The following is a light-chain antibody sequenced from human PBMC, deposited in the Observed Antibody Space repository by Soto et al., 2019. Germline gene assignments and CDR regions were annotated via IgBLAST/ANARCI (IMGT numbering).Light chain of an antibody. CDR3: QQYGASPWT. V-gene: IGKV3-11*01. CDR2: DTS. Sequence: EVVLTQSPATLSLSPGERATLSCRASQSVNRYLAWYQQKPGQAPRLLIYDTSNRATGIPARFSGSGSGTDFSLIIGRLEPEDFAVYICQQYGASPWTFGQGTKVDI. CDR1: QSVNRY. J-gene: IGKJ1*01.